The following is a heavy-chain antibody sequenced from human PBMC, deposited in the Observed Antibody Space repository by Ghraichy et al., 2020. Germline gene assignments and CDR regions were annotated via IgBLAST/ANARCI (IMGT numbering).Heavy chain of an antibody. CDR1: GYSISSGYY. D-gene: IGHD3-22*01. Sequence: SQTLSLTCTVSGYSISSGYYWGWIRQPPGKGLEWIGSIYHSGSTYYNPSLKSRVTISVDTSKNQFSLKLSSVTAADTAVYYCARDYAMIVVVDNWFDPWGQGTLVTVSS. V-gene: IGHV4-38-2*02. CDR3: ARDYAMIVVVDNWFDP. J-gene: IGHJ5*02. CDR2: IYHSGST.